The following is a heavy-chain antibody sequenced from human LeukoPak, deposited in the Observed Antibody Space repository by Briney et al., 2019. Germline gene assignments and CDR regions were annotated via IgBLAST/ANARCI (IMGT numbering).Heavy chain of an antibody. CDR2: IYYSGST. D-gene: IGHD1-26*01. CDR1: GGSISSGSYY. Sequence: SETLSLTCTVSGGSISSGSYYWGWIRQPPGKGLEWIGSIYYSGSTYYNPSLKSRVTISVDTSKNQFSLKLSSVTAADTAVYYCARGGGSFLFDYWGQGTLVTVSS. CDR3: ARGGGSFLFDY. J-gene: IGHJ4*02. V-gene: IGHV4-39*07.